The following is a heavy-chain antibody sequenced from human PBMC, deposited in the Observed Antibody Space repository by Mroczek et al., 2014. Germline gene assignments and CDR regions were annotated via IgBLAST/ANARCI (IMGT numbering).Heavy chain of an antibody. D-gene: IGHD7-27*01. CDR1: GGSISSGSYY. CDR3: ARDLGRGLNFDY. CDR2: IYTSGST. J-gene: IGHJ4*02. Sequence: QVQLQESGPGLVKPSQTLSLTCTVSGGSISSGSYYWSWIRQPAGKGLEWIGRIYTSGSTNYNPSLKSRVTISVDTSKNQFSLKLSSVTAADTAVYYCARDLGRGLNFDYWGQGTLVTVSS. V-gene: IGHV4-61*02.